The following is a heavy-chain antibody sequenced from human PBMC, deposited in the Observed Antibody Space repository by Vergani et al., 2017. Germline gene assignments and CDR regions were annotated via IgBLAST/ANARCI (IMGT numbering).Heavy chain of an antibody. CDR2: INWNSDSI. J-gene: IGHJ2*01. CDR3: VKDIAASGNYWYFDL. D-gene: IGHD6-13*01. Sequence: EVRLLESGGGLVQPGGSLRLSCAASGFTFDDYAMHWVRQAPGKGLEWVSGINWNSDSIAYADSVKGRFTISRDNAKNSLYLQMNSLRAEDTALYYCVKDIAASGNYWYFDLWGRGTLVTGSS. V-gene: IGHV3-9*01. CDR1: GFTFDDYA.